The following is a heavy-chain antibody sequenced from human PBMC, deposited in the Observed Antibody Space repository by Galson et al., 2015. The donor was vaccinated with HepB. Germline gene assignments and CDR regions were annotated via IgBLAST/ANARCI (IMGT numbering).Heavy chain of an antibody. CDR1: GFTFSNYW. D-gene: IGHD3-22*01. J-gene: IGHJ3*02. CDR2: INSEGIST. V-gene: IGHV3-74*01. CDR3: ARDRYYDSSGYSNAFDI. Sequence: SLRLSCGASGFTFSNYWMHWVRHAPGKGLVWVSHINSEGISTRYADSVKGRFTISRDNAKNTLYLQMNSLRAEDTAVYYCARDRYYDSSGYSNAFDIWGQGTMVTVSS.